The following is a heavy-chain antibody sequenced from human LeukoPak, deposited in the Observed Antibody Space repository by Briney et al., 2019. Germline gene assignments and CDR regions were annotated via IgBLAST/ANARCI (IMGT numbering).Heavy chain of an antibody. Sequence: GGSLRLSCAASGFTFSSYGMHWVRQAPGKGLEWVAVISYDGSNKYYADSVKGRFTISRDNSKNTLYLQMNSLRAEDTAVYYCAKDQYYYDSSGYDFDYWGQGTLVTVSS. CDR1: GFTFSSYG. CDR3: AKDQYYYDSSGYDFDY. V-gene: IGHV3-30*18. J-gene: IGHJ4*02. CDR2: ISYDGSNK. D-gene: IGHD3-22*01.